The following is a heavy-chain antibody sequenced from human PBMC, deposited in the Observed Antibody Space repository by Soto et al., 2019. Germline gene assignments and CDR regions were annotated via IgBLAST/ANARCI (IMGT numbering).Heavy chain of an antibody. J-gene: IGHJ4*02. D-gene: IGHD1-26*01. CDR3: AKVLSEGIVGATFDFDY. CDR1: GFTFSSYA. V-gene: IGHV3-23*01. CDR2: ISGSGGST. Sequence: PGGSLRLSCAASGFTFSSYAMSWVCQAPGKGLEWVSAISGSGGSTYYADPVKGRFTISRDNSKNTLYLQMNSLRAEDTAVYYCAKVLSEGIVGATFDFDYWGQGTLVTVSS.